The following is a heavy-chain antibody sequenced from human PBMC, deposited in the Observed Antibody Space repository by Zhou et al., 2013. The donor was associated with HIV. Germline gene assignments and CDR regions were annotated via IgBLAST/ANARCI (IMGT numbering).Heavy chain of an antibody. D-gene: IGHD6-25*01. V-gene: IGHV1-69*05. Sequence: QVQLVQSGAEVKKPGSSVKVSCKASGGTFSSYAISWVRQAPGQGLEWMGGIIPIFGTANYAQKFQGRVTITTDESTSTAYMELSSLRSEDTAVYYCARGPYSSGWDPYGYYYMDVWGKGTTVTVSS. CDR1: GGTFSSYA. J-gene: IGHJ6*03. CDR2: IIPIFGTA. CDR3: ARGPYSSGWDPYGYYYMDV.